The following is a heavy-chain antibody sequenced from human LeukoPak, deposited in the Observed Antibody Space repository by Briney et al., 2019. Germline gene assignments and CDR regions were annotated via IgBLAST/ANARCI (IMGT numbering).Heavy chain of an antibody. V-gene: IGHV4-34*01. D-gene: IGHD3-22*01. J-gene: IGHJ4*02. Sequence: SETLSLTCGVYGGSLSGFYWNWIRQPPGKGLEWIGEMNPSGRTTYNPSLKSRVSMSLDTSKNQFSLKLSSVTAADTAVYYCASGYYDSSGYYYPFDYWGQGTLVTVSS. CDR2: MNPSGRT. CDR3: ASGYYDSSGYYYPFDY. CDR1: GGSLSGFY.